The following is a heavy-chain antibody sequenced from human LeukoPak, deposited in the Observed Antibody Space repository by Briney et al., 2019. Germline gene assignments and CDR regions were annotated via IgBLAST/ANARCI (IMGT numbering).Heavy chain of an antibody. CDR1: GFTFSNYW. J-gene: IGHJ4*02. D-gene: IGHD6-19*01. Sequence: GGSLRLSCAASGFTFSNYWMHWVRQVPGKGLVCVSRINIDGTSTSYADSVKGRFTISRDNAKNTLYLQMNSLRAEDTAVYYCARGSSGWYGIDYWGQGALVNVSS. CDR2: INIDGTST. V-gene: IGHV3-74*01. CDR3: ARGSSGWYGIDY.